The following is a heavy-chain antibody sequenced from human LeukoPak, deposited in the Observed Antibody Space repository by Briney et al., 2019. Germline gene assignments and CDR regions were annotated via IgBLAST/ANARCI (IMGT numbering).Heavy chain of an antibody. CDR2: ISSSGTTI. J-gene: IGHJ4*02. D-gene: IGHD5-18*01. CDR1: GFTFSSYE. CDR3: ARGLDDGYSYGLDY. Sequence: PGGSLRLSCTVSGFTFSSYEMNWVRQAPGKGLEWVSDISSSGTTIHYADSVKGRFTISRDNAKNSLYLQMSSLRAEDTAVYYCARGLDDGYSYGLDYWGQGTLVTVSS. V-gene: IGHV3-48*03.